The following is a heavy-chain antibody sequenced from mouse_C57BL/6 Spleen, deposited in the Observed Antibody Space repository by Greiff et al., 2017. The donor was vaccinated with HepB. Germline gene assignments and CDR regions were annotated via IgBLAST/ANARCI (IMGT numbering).Heavy chain of an antibody. Sequence: QVQLQQPGAELVMPGASVKLSCKASGYTFTSYWMHWVKQRPGQGLEWIGEIDPSDSYTNYNQKFKGKSTLTVDKSSSTAYMQLSSLTSEDSAVYYCARRGTVVAYYYAMDYWGQGTSVTVSS. J-gene: IGHJ4*01. CDR1: GYTFTSYW. CDR2: IDPSDSYT. D-gene: IGHD1-1*01. CDR3: ARRGTVVAYYYAMDY. V-gene: IGHV1-69*01.